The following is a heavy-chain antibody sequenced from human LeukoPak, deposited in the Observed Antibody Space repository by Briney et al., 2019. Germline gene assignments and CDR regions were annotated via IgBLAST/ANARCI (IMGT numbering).Heavy chain of an antibody. V-gene: IGHV3-9*01. D-gene: IGHD1-26*01. J-gene: IGHJ4*02. CDR3: AKDGTQSGRYFDY. CDR2: ISWNSGSI. Sequence: GGSLRLSCAASGFTFDDYAMRWVRQAPGKGLEWVSGISWNSGSIGYADSVKGRFTISRDNAKNSLYLQMNSLRAVDTALYYCAKDGTQSGRYFDYWGQGTLVTVSS. CDR1: GFTFDDYA.